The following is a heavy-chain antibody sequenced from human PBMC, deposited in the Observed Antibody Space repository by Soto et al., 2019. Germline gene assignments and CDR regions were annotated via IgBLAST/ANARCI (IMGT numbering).Heavy chain of an antibody. V-gene: IGHV1-46*03. Sequence: QVLLVQSAAEVKEPGASVKLSCKASGYAFSSHYMYWVRQAPGQGLECMGRVNPSGDRTTYSQKCQGRITMNRDTSMSTFYLEVRSLTSGDMGVYYGGGDGAATSTGFDDWGQGTLVTVSS. CDR3: GGDGAATSTGFDD. D-gene: IGHD4-17*01. J-gene: IGHJ4*02. CDR1: GYAFSSHY. CDR2: VNPSGDRT.